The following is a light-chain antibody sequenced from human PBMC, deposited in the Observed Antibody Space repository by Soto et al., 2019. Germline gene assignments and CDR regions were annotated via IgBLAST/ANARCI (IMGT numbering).Light chain of an antibody. V-gene: IGKV1-27*01. Sequence: DIQMTQSPSSLSSSMGDSVTITCLSSQGISNYLACYQRKPGKIPDLLISSASTLQSGAPSRFSGSGSGTDFTLTISSLQPEDFATYYCQQSYSTPETFGQGTKVDI. CDR1: QGISNY. CDR3: QQSYSTPET. J-gene: IGKJ1*01. CDR2: SAS.